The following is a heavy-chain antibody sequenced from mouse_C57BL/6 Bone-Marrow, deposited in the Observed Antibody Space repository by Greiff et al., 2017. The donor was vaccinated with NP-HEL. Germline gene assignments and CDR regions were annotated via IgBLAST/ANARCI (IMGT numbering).Heavy chain of an antibody. J-gene: IGHJ1*03. D-gene: IGHD1-1*01. CDR3: ARYYYGSRGWYFDV. V-gene: IGHV1-72*01. Sequence: QQPGADLVKPGASVKLSCKASGYTFTSYWMHWVKQRPGRGLEWIGRIDPNSGGTKLNEKFKTKATLTVDKPSSTAYMQLRSLTSEDSAVYYCARYYYGSRGWYFDVWGTGTTVTVSS. CDR1: GYTFTSYW. CDR2: IDPNSGGT.